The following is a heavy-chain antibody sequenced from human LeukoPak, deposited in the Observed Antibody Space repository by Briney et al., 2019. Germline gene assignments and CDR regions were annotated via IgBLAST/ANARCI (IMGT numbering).Heavy chain of an antibody. J-gene: IGHJ4*02. CDR3: AISGGSTGYYNVGY. CDR1: GYTFTSYG. D-gene: IGHD3-9*01. V-gene: IGHV1-18*04. CDR2: ISAYNGNT. Sequence: PLASVKVSCKASGYTFTSYGISWVRQAPGQGLEWMGWISAYNGNTNYAQKLQGRVTMTTDTSTSTAYMELRSLRSDDTAVYYCAISGGSTGYYNVGYWGQGTLVTVSS.